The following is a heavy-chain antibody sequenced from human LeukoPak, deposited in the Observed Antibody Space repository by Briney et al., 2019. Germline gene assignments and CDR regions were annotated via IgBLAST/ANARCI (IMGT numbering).Heavy chain of an antibody. J-gene: IGHJ4*02. CDR1: GFTFSSYA. D-gene: IGHD3-22*01. CDR2: ISPSADRT. CDR3: AIMHGYYDGSGYWVQ. Sequence: GRSLRLSCAASGFTFSSYAMSWVRQAPGKGLEWVSFISPSADRTSNADSVEGRFTISRDNPRNTLYLQMNSLRDEDTAVYYCAIMHGYYDGSGYWVQWGQGTLVTVSS. V-gene: IGHV3-23*01.